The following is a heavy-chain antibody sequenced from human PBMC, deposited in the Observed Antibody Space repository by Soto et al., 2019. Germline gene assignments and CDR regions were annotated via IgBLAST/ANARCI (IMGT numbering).Heavy chain of an antibody. CDR2: IYYSGST. D-gene: IGHD5-18*01. V-gene: IGHV4-59*01. J-gene: IGHJ4*01. CDR1: GGSISSYY. Sequence: SETLSLTCTVSGGSISSYYWSWIRQPPGKGLEWIGYIYYSGSTNYNPSLKSRVTISVDTSKNQFSLKLSSVTAADTAVYYCARVGYSYGHYFDYWGHGTLVTVSS. CDR3: ARVGYSYGHYFDY.